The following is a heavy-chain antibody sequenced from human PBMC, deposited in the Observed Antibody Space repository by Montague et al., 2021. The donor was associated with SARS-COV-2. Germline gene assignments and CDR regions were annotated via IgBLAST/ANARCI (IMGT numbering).Heavy chain of an antibody. CDR1: GFTFSDYA. J-gene: IGHJ4*02. D-gene: IGHD3-3*01. Sequence: SLRLSCAASGFTFSDYAMSWVRQAPGKGLEWVSSVSGGDIVFNANSVRGRFTISRDNSKNTLYLEMNSLRADDTAVYYCAKETTFGVVTSIDFWGQGTLVTVSS. CDR2: VSGGDIV. V-gene: IGHV3-23*01. CDR3: AKETTFGVVTSIDF.